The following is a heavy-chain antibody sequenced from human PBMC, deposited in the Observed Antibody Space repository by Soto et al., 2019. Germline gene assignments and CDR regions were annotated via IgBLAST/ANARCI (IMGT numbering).Heavy chain of an antibody. V-gene: IGHV1-18*01. CDR2: ISAYNGNT. J-gene: IGHJ6*04. CDR3: ARCGSSGWYASYYGMVV. Sequence: AAVKVSCKSSGYTFTSYGISWVRQAPGQGLEWMGWISAYNGNTNYAQKLQGRVTMTTDTSTSTAYMELRSLRSDDTAVYYCARCGSSGWYASYYGMVVWGTGTKVTVSS. CDR1: GYTFTSYG. D-gene: IGHD6-19*01.